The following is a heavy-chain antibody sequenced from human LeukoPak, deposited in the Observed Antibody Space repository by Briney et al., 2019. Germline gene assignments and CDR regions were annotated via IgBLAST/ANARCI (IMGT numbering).Heavy chain of an antibody. V-gene: IGHV4-59*08. D-gene: IGHD1-26*01. CDR2: IYYSGST. J-gene: IGHJ4*02. CDR1: GGSISSYY. Sequence: SETLSLTCTVSGGSISSYYWSWIRQPPGKGLEWIGYIYYSGSTNYNPSLKSRVTISVDTSKNQFSLKLSSVTAADTAAYYCARQDSADAAFDYWGQGTLVTVSS. CDR3: ARQDSADAAFDY.